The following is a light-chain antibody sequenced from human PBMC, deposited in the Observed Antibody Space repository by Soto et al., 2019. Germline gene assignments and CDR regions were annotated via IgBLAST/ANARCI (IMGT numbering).Light chain of an antibody. V-gene: IGKV3-20*01. CDR2: GAS. CDR3: QEYGSSPRS. Sequence: ESVLTQSPGTLSLSPGERATLSCRASQSVSSTYLAWYQHKLGQAPRLLIYGASSKASGIPDRFSGSGSGTAFTLTISRLEPEDFAVYYCQEYGSSPRSFGQGTKVEVK. J-gene: IGKJ1*01. CDR1: QSVSSTY.